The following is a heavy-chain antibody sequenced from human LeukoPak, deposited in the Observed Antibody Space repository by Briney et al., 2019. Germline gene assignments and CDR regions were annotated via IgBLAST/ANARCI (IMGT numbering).Heavy chain of an antibody. CDR1: GFTFSNYA. CDR2: ISGSGGST. V-gene: IGHV3-23*01. CDR3: ARDPNWGSGY. J-gene: IGHJ4*02. Sequence: GGSLRLSCAASGFTFSNYAMSWVRQAPGKGLEWVSIISGSGGSTYYADSVKGRFTISRDNSKNTLYLQMNSLRVEDTAVYYCARDPNWGSGYWGQGTLVTVSS. D-gene: IGHD7-27*01.